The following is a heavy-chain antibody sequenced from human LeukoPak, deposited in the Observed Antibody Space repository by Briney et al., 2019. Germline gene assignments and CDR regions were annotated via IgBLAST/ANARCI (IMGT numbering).Heavy chain of an antibody. CDR1: GFTFSSYG. V-gene: IGHV3-23*01. D-gene: IGHD6-13*01. Sequence: GGSLRLSCAASGFTFSSYGMSWVRQAPGKGLEWVSAISGSGGSTYYADSVKGRFTISRDNSKNTLYLQMNSLRAEDTAVYYCARVGSSSWYGAFDIWGQGTMVTVSS. CDR2: ISGSGGST. CDR3: ARVGSSSWYGAFDI. J-gene: IGHJ3*02.